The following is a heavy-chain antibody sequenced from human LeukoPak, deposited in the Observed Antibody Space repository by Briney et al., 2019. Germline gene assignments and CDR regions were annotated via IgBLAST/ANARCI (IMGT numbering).Heavy chain of an antibody. CDR3: AREYGSGSYTGIDY. V-gene: IGHV1-18*01. CDR2: ISAYNNAYNGNT. J-gene: IGHJ4*02. CDR1: GYTFINYG. D-gene: IGHD3-10*01. Sequence: ASVKVSCKASGYTFINYGITWVRQAPGQGLEWMGWISAYNNAYNGNTHSAQKLQGRVTMTTDTSTNTGYMELRSLRSDDTAVYYCAREYGSGSYTGIDYWGQGTLVTVSS.